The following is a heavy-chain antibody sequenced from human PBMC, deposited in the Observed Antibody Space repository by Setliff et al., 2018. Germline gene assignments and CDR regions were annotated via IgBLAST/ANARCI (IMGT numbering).Heavy chain of an antibody. Sequence: SETLSLTCIVSGGSISSSSNFYWGWFRQPPGKGLEWIGNVYYSGNTYYNPSLKSRLTISVDTSKNQFSLKLTSVTAADTAVYYCARDRGVYSDFEYWGQGTLVTVSS. CDR3: ARDRGVYSDFEY. CDR2: VYYSGNT. V-gene: IGHV4-39*07. D-gene: IGHD4-4*01. CDR1: GGSISSSSNFY. J-gene: IGHJ4*02.